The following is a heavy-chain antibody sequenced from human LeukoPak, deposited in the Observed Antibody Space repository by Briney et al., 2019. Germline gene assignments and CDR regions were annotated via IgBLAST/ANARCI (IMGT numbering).Heavy chain of an antibody. J-gene: IGHJ4*02. V-gene: IGHV1-18*01. D-gene: IGHD3-10*01. CDR2: ISAYNGNT. Sequence: ASVKVSCKASGYTFTSYGISWVRQAPGQGLEWMGWISAYNGNTNYAQKLQGRVTVTTDTSTSTAYMELRSLRSDDTAVYYCARGPAPVKSRSYYQPFDYWGQGTLVTVSS. CDR1: GYTFTSYG. CDR3: ARGPAPVKSRSYYQPFDY.